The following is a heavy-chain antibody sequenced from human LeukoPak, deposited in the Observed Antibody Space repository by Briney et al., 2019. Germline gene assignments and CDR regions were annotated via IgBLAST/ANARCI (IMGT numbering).Heavy chain of an antibody. CDR2: ISESGDDT. CDR3: AKQFVDV. CDR1: GFTSTNFA. J-gene: IGHJ5*02. Sequence: GGSLRLSCAASGFTSTNFAMNWVRQAPGKGLEWVSSISESGDDTAYADSVKGRFTISRDNSRNTLYLQMISLRAEDTAVYYCAKQFVDVWGQGTLVTVSS. D-gene: IGHD5-24*01. V-gene: IGHV3-23*01.